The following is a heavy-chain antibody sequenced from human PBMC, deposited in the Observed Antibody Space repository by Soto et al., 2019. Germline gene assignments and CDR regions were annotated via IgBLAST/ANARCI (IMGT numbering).Heavy chain of an antibody. CDR1: GGSISSYY. V-gene: IGHV4-59*01. J-gene: IGHJ5*02. D-gene: IGHD2-21*02. Sequence: SETLSLTCIVSGGSISSYYWSWIRQPPGKGLEWIGYIFYSGRSGSTNYNPSLKSRVTISVDTSKNQFSLKLSSVTAADTAVYYCARTALGWLDPWGQGTQVTVSS. CDR3: ARTALGWLDP. CDR2: IFYSGRSGST.